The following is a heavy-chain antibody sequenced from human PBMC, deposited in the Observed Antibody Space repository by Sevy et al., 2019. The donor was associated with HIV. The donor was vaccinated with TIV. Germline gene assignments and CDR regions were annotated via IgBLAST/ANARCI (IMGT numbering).Heavy chain of an antibody. CDR1: YGSFSGYY. CDR3: ARSPPVVVVPGAPSWFDP. J-gene: IGHJ5*02. CDR2: INESGIT. V-gene: IGHV4-34*01. Sequence: SETLSLTCAVHYGSFSGYYWNWIRLVPGKGLEWIGEINESGITYDNPSLKSRVTISVDTSKKQFSLKLNSVTAVDSAVYFCARSPPVVVVPGAPSWFDPWGQGTLVTVSS. D-gene: IGHD2-2*01.